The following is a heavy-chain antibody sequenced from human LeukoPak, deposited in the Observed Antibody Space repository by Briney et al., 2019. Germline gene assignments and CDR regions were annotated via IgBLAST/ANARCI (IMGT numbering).Heavy chain of an antibody. CDR3: ARDYGDYAFGY. D-gene: IGHD4-17*01. CDR2: INTNTGNP. J-gene: IGHJ4*02. Sequence: VASVKVSCTASGYAFTSYAMNWVRQAPGQGLEWMGWINTNTGNPTYAQGFTGRFVFSLDTSVSTAFLQISSLKAEDTAVYYCARDYGDYAFGYWGQGTLVTVSS. V-gene: IGHV7-4-1*02. CDR1: GYAFTSYA.